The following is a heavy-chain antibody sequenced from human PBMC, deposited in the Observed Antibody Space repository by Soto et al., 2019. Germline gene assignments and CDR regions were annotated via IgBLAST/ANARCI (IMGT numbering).Heavy chain of an antibody. Sequence: SETLSLTCTVSGGSISSYYVSWIRQPPGKGLEWIGYIYYSGSTNYNPSLKSRVTISVDTSKNQFSLKLSSVTAADTAVYYCARAYSSSSSWFDPWGQGTLVTVSS. CDR3: ARAYSSSSSWFDP. V-gene: IGHV4-59*01. CDR1: GGSISSYY. CDR2: IYYSGST. J-gene: IGHJ5*02. D-gene: IGHD6-6*01.